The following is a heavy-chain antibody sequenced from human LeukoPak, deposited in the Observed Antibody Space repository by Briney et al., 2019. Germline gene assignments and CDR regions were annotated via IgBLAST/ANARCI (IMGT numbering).Heavy chain of an antibody. CDR1: GASVNDNY. CDR3: TIGSSSGSLAY. J-gene: IGHJ4*02. Sequence: SGTLSLTCTVSGASVNDNYWIWRRQPAGKTLEWIGRIYTDGSTNYNPSLERRVSLSVDTSTKQFALVLRSVNAADTAVFYCTIGSSSGSLAYWGQGTLVTVSS. D-gene: IGHD2-15*01. V-gene: IGHV4-4*07. CDR2: IYTDGST.